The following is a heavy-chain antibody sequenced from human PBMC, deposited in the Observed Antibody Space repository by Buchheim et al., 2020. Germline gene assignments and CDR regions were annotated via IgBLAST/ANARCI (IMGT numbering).Heavy chain of an antibody. CDR1: GYSFPNFW. V-gene: IGHV5-51*01. Sequence: EVRLVQSGAEVKKPGDSLKISCKASGYSFPNFWIGWVRQMPGKGLEWMGIIYLTDSETKYSPSFQGQVTISADKSTSTAYLQWSSLKASDTAMYYCARQNYGSGSYSIYGMDVWGQGTT. CDR3: ARQNYGSGSYSIYGMDV. J-gene: IGHJ6*02. CDR2: IYLTDSET. D-gene: IGHD3-10*01.